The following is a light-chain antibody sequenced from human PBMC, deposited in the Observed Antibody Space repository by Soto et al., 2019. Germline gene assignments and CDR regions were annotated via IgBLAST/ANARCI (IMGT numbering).Light chain of an antibody. CDR2: EVS. CDR1: SSDVGGHNY. CDR3: SSHRGSNNFV. J-gene: IGLJ1*01. Sequence: QSVLTQPASVSGSPGQSITISCTGTSSDVGGHNYVSWYQQHPGKAPKFMIYEVSRRPSGVPERFSGSKSGNTASLTVSGLQAEDEAHYYCSSHRGSNNFVFGSGTKVTVL. V-gene: IGLV2-8*01.